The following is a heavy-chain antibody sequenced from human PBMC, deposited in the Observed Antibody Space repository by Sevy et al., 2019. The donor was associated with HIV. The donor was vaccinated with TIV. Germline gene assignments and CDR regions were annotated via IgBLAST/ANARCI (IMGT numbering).Heavy chain of an antibody. CDR1: GFTFTYAW. V-gene: IGHV3-15*01. CDR3: STDPIILLLVTDGMDV. Sequence: GGSLRLSCAASGFTFTYAWMTWVRQAPGKGLEWLGRIKSKADGGTIDYAAPVKGRVTISRDDSKNTLYLEMNSLKTEDIGVYYCSTDPIILLLVTDGMDVWGRGTTVTVSS. D-gene: IGHD2-8*02. CDR2: IKSKADGGTI. J-gene: IGHJ6*02.